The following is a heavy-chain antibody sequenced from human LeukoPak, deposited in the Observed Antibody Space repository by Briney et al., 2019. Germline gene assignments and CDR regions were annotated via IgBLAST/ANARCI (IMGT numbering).Heavy chain of an antibody. V-gene: IGHV3-48*03. CDR3: ARRRVRYLDLSIDY. J-gene: IGHJ4*02. CDR1: GFTFSSYE. D-gene: IGHD3-9*01. Sequence: GGSLRLSCAASGFTFSSYEMNWVRQAPGKGLEWVSYISSSGSTIYYADSVKGRFTISRDNAKNSLYLQMNSLRAEDTAVYYCARRRVRYLDLSIDYWGQGTLVTVSS. CDR2: ISSSGSTI.